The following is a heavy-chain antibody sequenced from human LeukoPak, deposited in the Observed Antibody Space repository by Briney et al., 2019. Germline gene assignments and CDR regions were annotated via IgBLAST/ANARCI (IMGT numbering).Heavy chain of an antibody. V-gene: IGHV3-64D*09. J-gene: IGHJ4*02. Sequence: PGGSLRLSCSASGFTFNSYAIHWVRQAPGKGLDYVSSIGTNGISTYYADSVTGRFTISRDNSKNSLYLQMSSLRAEDTAVYYCVKGQEVVYAPTFDYWGQGTLVTVSS. D-gene: IGHD2-8*02. CDR1: GFTFNSYA. CDR2: IGTNGIST. CDR3: VKGQEVVYAPTFDY.